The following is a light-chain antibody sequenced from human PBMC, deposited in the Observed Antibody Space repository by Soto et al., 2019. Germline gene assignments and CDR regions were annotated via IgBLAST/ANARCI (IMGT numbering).Light chain of an antibody. CDR2: LGS. V-gene: IGKV2-28*01. CDR1: QSLLHSNGYNY. J-gene: IGKJ5*01. CDR3: MQALQIPPT. Sequence: IVMTQFPLSLPVTPGEPASISCRSSQSLLHSNGYNYLDWYLQKPGQSPQLLIYLGSDRASEVPDRFSGSGSGTDFTLRISRVEAEDVGVYYCMQALQIPPTFGQGTRLEIK.